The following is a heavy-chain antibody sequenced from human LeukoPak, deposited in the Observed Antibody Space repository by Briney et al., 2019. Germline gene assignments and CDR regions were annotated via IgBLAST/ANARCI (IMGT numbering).Heavy chain of an antibody. V-gene: IGHV3-7*01. CDR3: VRGCNRAHCPYFFDS. CDR1: GFTFSTYW. CDR2: IRQDDIER. Sequence: QTGGALRLSCAASGFTFSTYWMTWVRQAPGKGLEWGGTIRQDDIERHLVDSVKGRFFISRDNAKNSLYLQMNSLTVEDTAVYYCVRGCNRAHCPYFFDSWGQGTLITVS. J-gene: IGHJ4*02. D-gene: IGHD2/OR15-2a*01.